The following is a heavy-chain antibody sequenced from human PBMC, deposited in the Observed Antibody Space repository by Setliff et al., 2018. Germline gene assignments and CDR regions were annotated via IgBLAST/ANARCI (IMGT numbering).Heavy chain of an antibody. D-gene: IGHD6-19*01. Sequence: GSLRLSCAASGFTFTNYWINWVRQAPGKGLEWVANIKQDESEKHYVGSVKGRFTISRDNARNSVYLQMNSLRAEDAAVYYCATSDWYAAFDHWGQGILVTVSS. V-gene: IGHV3-7*01. CDR3: ATSDWYAAFDH. CDR2: IKQDESEK. CDR1: GFTFTNYW. J-gene: IGHJ4*02.